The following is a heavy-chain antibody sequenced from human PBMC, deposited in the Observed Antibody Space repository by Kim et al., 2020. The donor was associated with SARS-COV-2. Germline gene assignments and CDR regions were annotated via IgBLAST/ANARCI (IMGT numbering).Heavy chain of an antibody. V-gene: IGHV3-33*06. Sequence: GGSLRLSCAASGFTFSSYAMHWVRQAPGKGLEWVAVIWYDGSNKYYADSVKGRFTISRDNSKNTLYLQMNSLRAEDTAVYYCAKGESPVVAAPLDYWGQGTLVTVSS. D-gene: IGHD2-15*01. J-gene: IGHJ4*02. CDR3: AKGESPVVAAPLDY. CDR1: GFTFSSYA. CDR2: IWYDGSNK.